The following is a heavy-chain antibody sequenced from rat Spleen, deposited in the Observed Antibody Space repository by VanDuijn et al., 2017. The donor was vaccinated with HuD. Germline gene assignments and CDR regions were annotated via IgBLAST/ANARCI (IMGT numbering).Heavy chain of an antibody. J-gene: IGHJ2*01. V-gene: IGHV5-31*01. CDR1: GFTFNNYW. Sequence: EVQLMESGGGLVQPGRSLKLSCVASGFTFNNYWMTWIRQAPGKGLEWVASITNTGSSTNYRDSVKGRFTISRDNAKSTLYLQMDNLKSEDTATYYCARSVFDYWGQGVMVTVSS. CDR3: ARSVFDY. CDR2: ITNTGSST.